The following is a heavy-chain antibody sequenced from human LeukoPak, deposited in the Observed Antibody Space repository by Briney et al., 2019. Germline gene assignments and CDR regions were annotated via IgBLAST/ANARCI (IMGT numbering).Heavy chain of an antibody. CDR1: GYTFTSYY. CDR2: INPSGGST. D-gene: IGHD6-6*01. Sequence: GASVKVSCKASGYTFTSYYVHWVRQAPGQGLEWMGIINPSGGSTSYAQKFQGRVTMTRDTSTSTVYMELSSLRSEDTAVYYCARESIAARRVDYWGQGTLVTVSS. V-gene: IGHV1-46*01. J-gene: IGHJ4*02. CDR3: ARESIAARRVDY.